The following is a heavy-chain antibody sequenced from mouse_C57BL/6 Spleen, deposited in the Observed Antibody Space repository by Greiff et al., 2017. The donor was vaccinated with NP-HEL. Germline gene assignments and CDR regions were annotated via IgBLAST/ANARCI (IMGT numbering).Heavy chain of an antibody. V-gene: IGHV1-64*01. CDR1: GYTFTSYW. D-gene: IGHD4-1*01. Sequence: QVHVKQPGAELVKPGASVKLSCKASGYTFTSYWMHWVKQRPGQGLEWIGMIHPNSGSTNYNEKFKSKATLTVDKSSSTAYMQLSSLTSEDSAVYYCARRELVDYWGQGTTLTVSS. J-gene: IGHJ2*01. CDR3: ARRELVDY. CDR2: IHPNSGST.